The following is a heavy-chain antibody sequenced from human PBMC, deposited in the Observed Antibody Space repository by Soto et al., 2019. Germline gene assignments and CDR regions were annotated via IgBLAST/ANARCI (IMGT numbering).Heavy chain of an antibody. J-gene: IGHJ3*02. CDR1: GGTFSSYA. V-gene: IGHV1-69*13. Sequence: ASVKVSCKASGGTFSSYAIIWVRQAPGQGLEWMGGIIPIFGTANYAQKFQGRVTITADESTSTAYMELSSLRSEDTAVYYCARNLGDSSGYYPDAFDIWGQGTMVTVSS. D-gene: IGHD3-22*01. CDR3: ARNLGDSSGYYPDAFDI. CDR2: IIPIFGTA.